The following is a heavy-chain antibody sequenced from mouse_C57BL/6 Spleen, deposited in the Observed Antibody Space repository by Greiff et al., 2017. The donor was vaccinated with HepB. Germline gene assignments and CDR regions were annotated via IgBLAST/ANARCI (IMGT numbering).Heavy chain of an antibody. Sequence: VQLVESGPELVKPGASVKISCKASGYAFSSSWMNWVKQRPGKGLEWIGRIYPGDGDTNYNGKFKGKATLTADKSSSTAYMQLSSLTSEDSAVYFCATVVATLYYFDYWGQGTTLTVSS. J-gene: IGHJ2*01. D-gene: IGHD1-1*01. CDR3: ATVVATLYYFDY. CDR1: GYAFSSSW. CDR2: IYPGDGDT. V-gene: IGHV1-82*01.